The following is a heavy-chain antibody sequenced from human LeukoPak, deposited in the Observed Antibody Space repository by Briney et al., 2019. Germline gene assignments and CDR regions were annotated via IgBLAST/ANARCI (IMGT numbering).Heavy chain of an antibody. J-gene: IGHJ4*02. CDR2: IVIGSGNT. CDR3: AAAGQWESLDFDY. V-gene: IGHV1-58*01. Sequence: TAVQVSFKASAFSFSSSALQWVRQARAQRLEWVGWIVIGSGNTNYAHKFQERVTITSDMSTSTADMELSSLRSEDTAVYYCAAAGQWESLDFDYWGQGTLVTVSS. CDR1: AFSFSSSA. D-gene: IGHD1-26*01.